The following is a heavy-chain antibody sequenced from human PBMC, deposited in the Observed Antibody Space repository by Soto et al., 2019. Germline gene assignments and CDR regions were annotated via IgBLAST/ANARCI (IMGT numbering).Heavy chain of an antibody. Sequence: PGESLKISCXGSGYSFTSDWIGWVRQMPGKGLEWMGIIYPGDSDTRYSPSFQGQVTISADKSISTAYLQWSSLKASDTAMYYCARLLYYYGSGSPQGYYYYGMDVWGQGTTVTVSS. CDR2: IYPGDSDT. CDR3: ARLLYYYGSGSPQGYYYYGMDV. CDR1: GYSFTSDW. D-gene: IGHD3-10*01. V-gene: IGHV5-51*01. J-gene: IGHJ6*02.